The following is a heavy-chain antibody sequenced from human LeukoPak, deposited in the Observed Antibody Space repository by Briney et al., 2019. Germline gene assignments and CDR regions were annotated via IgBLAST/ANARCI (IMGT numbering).Heavy chain of an antibody. CDR1: GYTFTCYY. Sequence: ASVKVSCKASGYTFTCYYMHWVRQAPGQGREWMGWINPNSGGTNYAQKFQGRVTMTRDTSISTAYMELTRLRSDDTAVYYCARDNGDYWFDYWGQGTLVTVSS. D-gene: IGHD4-17*01. J-gene: IGHJ4*02. CDR2: INPNSGGT. V-gene: IGHV1-2*02. CDR3: ARDNGDYWFDY.